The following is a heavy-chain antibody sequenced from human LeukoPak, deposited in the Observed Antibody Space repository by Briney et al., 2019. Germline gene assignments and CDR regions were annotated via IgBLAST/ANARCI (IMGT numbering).Heavy chain of an antibody. CDR2: IYWDDDK. Sequence: SGPTLVNPTQTLTLTRTFSGFSLSTSGVGVGWIRQPPGKALEWLALIYWDDDKRYSPSLKSRLTITKDTSKNQVVLTMTNMDPVDTATYYCAHRRREYDFWSGYYKDACFDYWGREPWSPSPQ. V-gene: IGHV2-5*02. J-gene: IGHJ4*02. D-gene: IGHD3-3*01. CDR1: GFSLSTSGVG. CDR3: AHRRREYDFWSGYYKDACFDY.